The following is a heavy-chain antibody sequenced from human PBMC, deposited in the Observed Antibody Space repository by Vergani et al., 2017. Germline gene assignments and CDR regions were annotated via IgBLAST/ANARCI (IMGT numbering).Heavy chain of an antibody. Sequence: ELQLVESGGGLVKPGGFLRLSCTASGTTVSGNYMTWVRQSPGKGLEWFSHIYSGDETYYADAVKCRVTISRDTSKHTLHLQINHRRVEDTAVYYCARGNYYGSGTYVDPWGQGTLVTVSS. V-gene: IGHV3-66*02. J-gene: IGHJ5*02. CDR2: IYSGDET. CDR1: GTTVSGNY. D-gene: IGHD3-10*01. CDR3: ARGNYYGSGTYVDP.